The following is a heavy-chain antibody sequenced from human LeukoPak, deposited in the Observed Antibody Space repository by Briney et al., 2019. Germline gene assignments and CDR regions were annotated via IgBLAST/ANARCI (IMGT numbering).Heavy chain of an antibody. V-gene: IGHV1-58*01. CDR3: AADLGPRYSGSREFDY. J-gene: IGHJ4*02. Sequence: ASVKVSCKASGFTFTSSAVQWVRQARGQRLEWIGWIVVGSGNTNYAQKFQERVTITRDMSTSTAYMELSSLRSEDTAVYYRAADLGPRYSGSREFDYWGQGTLVTVSS. CDR1: GFTFTSSA. D-gene: IGHD1-26*01. CDR2: IVVGSGNT.